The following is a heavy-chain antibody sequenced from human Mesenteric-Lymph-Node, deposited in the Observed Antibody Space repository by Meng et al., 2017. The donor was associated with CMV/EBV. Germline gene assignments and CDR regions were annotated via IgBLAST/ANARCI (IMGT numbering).Heavy chain of an antibody. CDR1: GFTFSSYW. D-gene: IGHD3-3*01. J-gene: IGHJ6*02. CDR3: ARDQYDFWSGYSPMDV. V-gene: IGHV3-7*01. Sequence: GESLKISCAASGFTFSSYWLTWVRQAPGKGLEWVANIKRDGSEKYYLDSVKGRFTISRDNAKNSLYLQMNSLRAEDTAVYYCARDQYDFWSGYSPMDVWGQGTTVTVSS. CDR2: IKRDGSEK.